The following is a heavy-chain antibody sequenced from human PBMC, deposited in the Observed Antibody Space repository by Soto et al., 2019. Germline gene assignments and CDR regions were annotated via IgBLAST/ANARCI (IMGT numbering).Heavy chain of an antibody. CDR2: ISSSGSDT. D-gene: IGHD5-12*01. V-gene: IGHV3-11*05. CDR1: GFTFSDYY. J-gene: IGHJ4*02. CDR3: ARSLRGYSGYSGY. Sequence: QVQLVESGGGLVKPGGCLRLSCAASGFTFSDYYMSWIRQAPGKGLEWVSYISSSGSDTNYADSVKGRFTVSRDNAKNSLYLQMNSLRAEDTAIYYCARSLRGYSGYSGYWGQGTLVTVSS.